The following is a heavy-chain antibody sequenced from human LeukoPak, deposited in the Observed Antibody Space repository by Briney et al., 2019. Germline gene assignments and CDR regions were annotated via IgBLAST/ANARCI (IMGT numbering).Heavy chain of an antibody. CDR1: GYTFTSDD. V-gene: IGHV1-8*01. D-gene: IGHD2-15*01. CDR2: MNPNSGDT. J-gene: IGHJ5*02. Sequence: ASVKVSCKASGYTFTSDDINWVRQATGQGLEWMGWMNPNSGDTGYAQKFQGRVTMTRNTSISTAYMELSSLRSEDTAVYDCARGPKCSGGSCSVYWFDPWGQGTLVTVSS. CDR3: ARGPKCSGGSCSVYWFDP.